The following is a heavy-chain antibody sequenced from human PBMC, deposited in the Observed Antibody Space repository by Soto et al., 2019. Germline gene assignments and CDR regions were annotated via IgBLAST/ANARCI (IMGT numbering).Heavy chain of an antibody. D-gene: IGHD3-3*01. CDR3: ARGKRFSDLGDP. CDR1: VCSMTSYN. V-gene: IGHV4-4*07. J-gene: IGHJ5*02. Sequence: SATLSLTCSFSVCSMTSYNWTWILQPAGKGLEWIGRVYSSGGTHYNSSLKRRGTISLDTSKNQSSLRLISVSAEDTDVDYCARGKRFSDLGDPWAQGMVVT. CDR2: VYSSGGT.